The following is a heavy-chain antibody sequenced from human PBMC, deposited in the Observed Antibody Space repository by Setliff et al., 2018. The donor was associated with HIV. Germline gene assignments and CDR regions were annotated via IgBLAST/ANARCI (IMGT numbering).Heavy chain of an antibody. D-gene: IGHD6-19*01. CDR3: ARSRESSGYYRDYYYYLDV. J-gene: IGHJ6*03. V-gene: IGHV1-46*01. CDR1: GYTFTSYY. Sequence: ASVKVSCKASGYTFTSYYMHWVRQAPGQGLEWMGIINPSGGSTSYAQKFQGRVTMTRDTSTSTVYMELRSLRSDDTAVYYCARSRESSGYYRDYYYYLDVWGKGTTVTVSS. CDR2: INPSGGST.